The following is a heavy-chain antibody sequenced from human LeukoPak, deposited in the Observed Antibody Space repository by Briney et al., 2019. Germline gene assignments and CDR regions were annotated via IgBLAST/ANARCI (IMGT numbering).Heavy chain of an antibody. V-gene: IGHV4-34*01. J-gene: IGHJ4*02. CDR1: GGSLNGHY. CDR2: GSDVGGT. Sequence: SETLSLTCAVYGGSLNGHYWSWIRQPPGKGLEWIGEGSDVGGTKFNPSLKGRVTISVDTSKNQFSLKLSSVTAADTAVYYCARHEVLEEHYFDYWGQGTLVTVSS. D-gene: IGHD1-1*01. CDR3: ARHEVLEEHYFDY.